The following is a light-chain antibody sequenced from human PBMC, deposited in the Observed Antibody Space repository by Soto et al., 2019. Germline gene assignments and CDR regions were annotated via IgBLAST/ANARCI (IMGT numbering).Light chain of an antibody. CDR1: SSDVGSYNL. CDR2: EGS. J-gene: IGLJ7*01. Sequence: QSALTQPASVSGSPGQSITISCTGTSSDVGSYNLVSWYQQHPGKAPKLMIYEGSKRPSGVSNRFSGSKSGNTASLTISGLQAEDEAYYCCCSYAGSSTYVVFGGGTQLTVL. V-gene: IGLV2-23*01. CDR3: CSYAGSSTYVV.